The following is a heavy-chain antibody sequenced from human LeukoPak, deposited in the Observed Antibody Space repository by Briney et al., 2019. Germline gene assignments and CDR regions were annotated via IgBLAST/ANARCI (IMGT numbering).Heavy chain of an antibody. CDR2: IYYSGST. Sequence: SETLSLTCTVSGGSISSYYWSWIRQPPGKGLEWIGYIYYSGSTNYNASLTNRVTISVDTSKNQFSLKLSSVTAADTAVYYCARAVRYCSGGSCYSYFDYWGQGTLVTVSS. CDR1: GGSISSYY. CDR3: ARAVRYCSGGSCYSYFDY. D-gene: IGHD2-15*01. V-gene: IGHV4-59*01. J-gene: IGHJ4*02.